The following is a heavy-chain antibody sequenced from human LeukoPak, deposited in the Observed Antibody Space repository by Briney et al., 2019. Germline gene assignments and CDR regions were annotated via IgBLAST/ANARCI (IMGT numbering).Heavy chain of an antibody. D-gene: IGHD2-15*01. CDR3: ASGGYCSGGSCYWFDP. V-gene: IGHV1-69*05. CDR2: IIPIFGTA. J-gene: IGHJ5*02. CDR1: GGTFSIYA. Sequence: SVKVSCKASGGTFSIYAISWVRQAPGQGLEWVGGIIPIFGTANYAQKFQGRVTITTDESTRTAYMELSSLRSEDTAVYYCASGGYCSGGSCYWFDPWGEGPLVSVSS.